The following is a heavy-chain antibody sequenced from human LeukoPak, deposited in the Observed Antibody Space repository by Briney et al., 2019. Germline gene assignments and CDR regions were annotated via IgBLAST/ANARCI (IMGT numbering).Heavy chain of an antibody. J-gene: IGHJ4*02. Sequence: NPGGSLRLSCAASGFTFSSYWMHWVRQAPGKGLEWVGRIKSKTDGGTTDYAAPVKGRFTISRDDSKNTLYLQMNSLKTEDTAVYYCTTGLFGGLRGVIMNPGDPYYFDYWGQGTLVTVSS. D-gene: IGHD3-10*01. V-gene: IGHV3-15*01. CDR3: TTGLFGGLRGVIMNPGDPYYFDY. CDR1: GFTFSSYW. CDR2: IKSKTDGGTT.